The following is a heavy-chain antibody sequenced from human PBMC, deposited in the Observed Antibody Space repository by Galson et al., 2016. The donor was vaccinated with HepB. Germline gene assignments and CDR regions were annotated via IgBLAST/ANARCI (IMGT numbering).Heavy chain of an antibody. J-gene: IGHJ4*02. D-gene: IGHD1-26*01. CDR1: GFTFTSYA. CDR3: GATIGSDY. Sequence: SVKVSCKASGFTFTSYAVNWVRQAPGQGLEWMGWINTNTGNPTYAQGFTGRLVFSLKLTSVTAADTATYYCARGRPKNILGATIGSDYWGQGTLVTVSS. CDR2: INTNTGNP. V-gene: IGHV7-4-1*01.